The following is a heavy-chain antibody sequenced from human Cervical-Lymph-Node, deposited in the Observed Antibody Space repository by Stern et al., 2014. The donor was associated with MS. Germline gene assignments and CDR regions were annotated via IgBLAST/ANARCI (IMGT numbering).Heavy chain of an antibody. CDR2: IWYDGSNK. D-gene: IGHD1-26*01. J-gene: IGHJ6*02. V-gene: IGHV3-33*01. CDR1: GFTFSSYG. Sequence: MQLVESGGGVVQPGRSLRLSCAASGFTFSSYGMHWVRQAPGKGLEWVAVIWYDGSNKYYADSVKGRFTISRENSKNTLYLQMNSLRAEDTAVYYCARDCKLRYYYYGMDVWGQGTTVTVSS. CDR3: ARDCKLRYYYYGMDV.